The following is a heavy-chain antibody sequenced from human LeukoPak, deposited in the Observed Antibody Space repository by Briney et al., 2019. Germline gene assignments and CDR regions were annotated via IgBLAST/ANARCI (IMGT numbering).Heavy chain of an antibody. CDR2: ISSSSSTI. V-gene: IGHV3-48*01. CDR1: GFTFSSYS. J-gene: IGHJ6*02. CDR3: AREHSYYYGMDV. Sequence: PGGSLRLSCAASGFTFSSYSMNWVRQAPGKGLEWVSYISSSSSTIYYADSVKGRFTISRDNSKNTLYLQMNSLRAEDTAVYYCAREHSYYYGMDVWGQGTTVTVSS.